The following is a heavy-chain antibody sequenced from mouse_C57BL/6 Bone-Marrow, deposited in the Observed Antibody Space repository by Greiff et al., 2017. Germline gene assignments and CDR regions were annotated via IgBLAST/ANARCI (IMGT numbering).Heavy chain of an antibody. J-gene: IGHJ4*01. CDR3: VGVRY. CDR1: GFTFNTYA. V-gene: IGHV10-3*01. CDR2: IRSKSSNYAT. D-gene: IGHD2-2*01. Sequence: EVMLVESGGGLVQPTGSLTLSCAASGFTFNTYAMHLVRQAPGTGLEWVALIRSKSSNYATYYADSVKDRFTNYRDDLKSMLYLQRNNLKTEDTAMYYCVGVRYWGQGTSVTVSS.